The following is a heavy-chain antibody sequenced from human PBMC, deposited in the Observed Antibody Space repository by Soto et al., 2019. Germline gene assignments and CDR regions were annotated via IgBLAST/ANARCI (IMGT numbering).Heavy chain of an antibody. V-gene: IGHV5-51*01. CDR1: GYSFTSYW. J-gene: IGHJ6*02. CDR3: ARLGSSSLTENGMDV. Sequence: GASLKISCKGSGYSFTSYWIGWVRQMPGKGLEWMGIIYPGDSDTRYSPSFQGQVTISADKSISTAYLQWSSLKASDTAMYYCARLGSSSLTENGMDVWGQGTTVTVSS. D-gene: IGHD6-6*01. CDR2: IYPGDSDT.